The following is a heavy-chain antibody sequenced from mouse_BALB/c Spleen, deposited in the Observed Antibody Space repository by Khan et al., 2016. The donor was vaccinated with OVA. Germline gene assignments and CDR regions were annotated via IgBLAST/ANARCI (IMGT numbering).Heavy chain of an antibody. CDR2: IYPGTDYT. Sequence: QVRLQQSGAELAKPGASVKLSCKTSGYTFTSYWIHWVKQRPGQGLEWIARIYPGTDYTEYSEKFKDKATLTADKSSSTAYMQLSSLKSEDSAVYFCARRGAFCYFAYWGQGTTLTVSS. V-gene: IGHV1-7*01. CDR3: ARRGAFCYFAY. D-gene: IGHD3-1*01. J-gene: IGHJ2*01. CDR1: GYTFTSYW.